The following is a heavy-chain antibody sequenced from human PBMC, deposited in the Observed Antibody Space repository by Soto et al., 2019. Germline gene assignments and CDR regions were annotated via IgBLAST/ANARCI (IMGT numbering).Heavy chain of an antibody. CDR2: INHAGST. J-gene: IGHJ3*02. CDR3: ARESTRRGACAI. CDR1: IVSFSVYY. V-gene: IGHV4-34*01. D-gene: IGHD1-1*01. Sequence: SETLSLTCAFYIVSFSVYYWNCIRHSPGKWLEWIGEINHAGSTNYNPSLKSRVTISVDTSKNQFSLKLSSVTAADTAVYFCARESTRRGACAIRGQGTMVPV.